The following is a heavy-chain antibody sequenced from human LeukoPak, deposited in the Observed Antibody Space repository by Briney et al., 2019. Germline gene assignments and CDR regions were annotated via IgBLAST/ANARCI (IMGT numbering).Heavy chain of an antibody. CDR3: ARDTGYSSSHYYYYMDV. V-gene: IGHV1-18*01. J-gene: IGHJ6*03. D-gene: IGHD6-13*01. Sequence: ASVKVSCKASGYTFTSYGISWVRQAPGQGLEWMGWISAYNGNTNYAQKLQGRVTMTTDTSTSTAYMELRSLRSDDTAVYYCARDTGYSSSHYYYYMDVWGKGTTVTVSS. CDR1: GYTFTSYG. CDR2: ISAYNGNT.